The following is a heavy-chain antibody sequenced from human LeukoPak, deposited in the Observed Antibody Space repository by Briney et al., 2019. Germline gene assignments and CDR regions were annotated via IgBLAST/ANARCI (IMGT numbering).Heavy chain of an antibody. Sequence: PSETLSLTCTVSGGSITSSNYYWGWIRQPPGKGLEWIGSFYYSGSTNYNPSLKSRVTISVDTSKNQFSLKLSSVTAADTAVYYCARHRGYSYGYVSLWGQGTLVTVSS. CDR2: FYYSGST. CDR1: GGSITSSNYY. D-gene: IGHD5-18*01. J-gene: IGHJ4*02. V-gene: IGHV4-39*01. CDR3: ARHRGYSYGYVSL.